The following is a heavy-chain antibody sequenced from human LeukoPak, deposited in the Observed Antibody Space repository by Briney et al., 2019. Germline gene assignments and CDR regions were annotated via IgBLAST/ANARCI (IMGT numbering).Heavy chain of an antibody. J-gene: IGHJ6*04. CDR3: ARDSFSELGIFYYYDGMDV. D-gene: IGHD7-27*01. V-gene: IGHV4-30-4*08. Sequence: PSETLSLTCTVSGGSISSGAYNWSWLRQPPGKGLDWTGNIYYSGSTYYNPSVKSRFTISVDTSKTQFSLKLSSVTAEDTAVYYCARDSFSELGIFYYYDGMDVWGKGTTVTVSS. CDR2: IYYSGST. CDR1: GGSISSGAYN.